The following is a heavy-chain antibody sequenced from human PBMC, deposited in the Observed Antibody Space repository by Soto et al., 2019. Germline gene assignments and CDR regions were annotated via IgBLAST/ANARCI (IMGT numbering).Heavy chain of an antibody. J-gene: IGHJ4*02. D-gene: IGHD2-15*01. CDR3: ARHSALTPYFDY. Sequence: PSETLSLTCTVSGGSISSSSYYWGWIHQPPGKGLEWIGSIFYSGSTYYNPSLKSRVTISVDTSKNQFSLKLSSVTAADTAVYFCARHSALTPYFDYWGQGTLVTVSS. CDR2: IFYSGST. V-gene: IGHV4-39*01. CDR1: GGSISSSSYY.